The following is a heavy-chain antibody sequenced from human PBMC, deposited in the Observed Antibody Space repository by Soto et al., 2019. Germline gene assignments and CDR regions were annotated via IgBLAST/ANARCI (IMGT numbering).Heavy chain of an antibody. Sequence: QVQLQESGPGLVKPSQTLSLTCSVSGGSISSGGPYWSWIRQHPGKGLEWIGYIYYSGSTYYNPSLXXRXTXXVDTSKNPFSLKLNSVTAADTAVYYCARQDGYVEYWGQGTLVTVSS. J-gene: IGHJ4*02. CDR2: IYYSGST. CDR3: ARQDGYVEY. CDR1: GGSISSGGPY. V-gene: IGHV4-31*03.